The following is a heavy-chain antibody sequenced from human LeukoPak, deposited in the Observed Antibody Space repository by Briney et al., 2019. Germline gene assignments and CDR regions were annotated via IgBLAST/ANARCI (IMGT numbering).Heavy chain of an antibody. D-gene: IGHD2-2*02. CDR2: INDSGST. CDR3: ARGWPPYCSSTSCYNPNIISWFDP. Sequence: PSETLSLTCAVYGGSFSGYYWSWIRQPPGKGLEWIGAINDSGSTNYNPSLKSRVPISVDTCKNQFSLKLSSVTAADTAVYYCARGWPPYCSSTSCYNPNIISWFDPWGQGTLVTVSS. CDR1: GGSFSGYY. J-gene: IGHJ5*02. V-gene: IGHV4-34*01.